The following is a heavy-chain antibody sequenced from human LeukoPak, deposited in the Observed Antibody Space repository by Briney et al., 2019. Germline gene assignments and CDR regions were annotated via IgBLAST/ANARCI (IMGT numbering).Heavy chain of an antibody. V-gene: IGHV4-39*01. CDR2: IYYSGST. CDR1: GGSISSGSYY. J-gene: IGHJ4*02. Sequence: PSETLSLTCTVSGGSISSGSYYRGWIRQPPGKGLEWIGSIYYSGSTYYNPSLKSRVTISVGTSKNQFSLKLSSVTAADTAVYYCARRGYDFWSGYIDYWGQGTLVTVSS. D-gene: IGHD3-3*01. CDR3: ARRGYDFWSGYIDY.